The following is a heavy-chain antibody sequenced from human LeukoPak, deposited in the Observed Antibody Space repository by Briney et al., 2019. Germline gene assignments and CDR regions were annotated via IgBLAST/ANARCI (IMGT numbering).Heavy chain of an antibody. CDR2: IYSGGST. J-gene: IGHJ4*02. Sequence: GGSLRLSCAASGFTVSSNYMSWVRQAPGKGLEWVSVIYSGGSTYYADSVKGRFTISRDNSKNTLYLQMSSLRAEDTAVYYCVSSSGIAVARNFDYWGQGTLVTVSS. D-gene: IGHD6-19*01. CDR3: VSSSGIAVARNFDY. CDR1: GFTVSSNY. V-gene: IGHV3-53*05.